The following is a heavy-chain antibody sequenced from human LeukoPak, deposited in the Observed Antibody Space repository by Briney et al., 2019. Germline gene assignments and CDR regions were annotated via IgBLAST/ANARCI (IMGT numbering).Heavy chain of an antibody. J-gene: IGHJ4*02. D-gene: IGHD1-26*01. CDR2: IYYTGST. V-gene: IGHV4-61*08. CDR1: GGSISSGGYY. Sequence: PSQTLSLTCTVSGGSISSGGYYWSWMRQPPGKGLEWIGYIYYTGSTDYNPSLKSRVTISVDTSKNQLSLKLSSVTAADAAVYYCARSDGAGATDYWGQGTLVTVSS. CDR3: ARSDGAGATDY.